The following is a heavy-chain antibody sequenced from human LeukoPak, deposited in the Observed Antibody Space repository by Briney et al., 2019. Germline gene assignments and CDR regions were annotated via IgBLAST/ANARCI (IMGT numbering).Heavy chain of an antibody. V-gene: IGHV3-30*18. D-gene: IGHD4-17*01. J-gene: IGHJ4*02. CDR1: GFIFSSHG. Sequence: GGSLRLSCAASGFIFSSHGMHWGRQAPGKGLEWVAVISYDGSNKYGDSVKGRFTISRDNSKNTLSLEMNSLRADDTAVYYCAKMTAVTGDYFDSWGQETLVTVSS. CDR2: ISYDGSNK. CDR3: AKMTAVTGDYFDS.